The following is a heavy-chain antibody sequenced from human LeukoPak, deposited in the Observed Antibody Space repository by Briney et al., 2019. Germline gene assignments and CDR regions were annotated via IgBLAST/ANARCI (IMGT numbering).Heavy chain of an antibody. CDR2: IKQDGGEK. Sequence: GGSLSLSCAASGFTFSSYWMSWVRQAPGKGLEWVANIKQDGGEKYYVDSVKGRFTISRDNAKNSLYLQMNSLRAEDTAVYYCARDGIPVVAATRNWFDPWGQGTLVTVSS. D-gene: IGHD2-15*01. J-gene: IGHJ5*02. CDR3: ARDGIPVVAATRNWFDP. V-gene: IGHV3-7*01. CDR1: GFTFSSYW.